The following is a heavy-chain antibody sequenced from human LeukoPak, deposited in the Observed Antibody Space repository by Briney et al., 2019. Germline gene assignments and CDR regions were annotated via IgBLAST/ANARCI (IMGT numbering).Heavy chain of an antibody. CDR2: ISGSGGST. Sequence: PGGSLRLSCAASGFTFSSYAMSWVRQAPGKGLEWVSAISGSGGSTYYADSVKGRFTISRDNSKNTLYLQMNSLRAEDTAVYHCAKTVRWGSSWFDAFDIWGQGTMVTVSS. CDR3: AKTVRWGSSWFDAFDI. CDR1: GFTFSSYA. V-gene: IGHV3-23*01. D-gene: IGHD6-13*01. J-gene: IGHJ3*02.